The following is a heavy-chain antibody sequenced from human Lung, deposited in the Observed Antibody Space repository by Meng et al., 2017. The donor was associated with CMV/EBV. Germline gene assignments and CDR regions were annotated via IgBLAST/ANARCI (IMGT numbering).Heavy chain of an antibody. V-gene: IGHV5-51*01. CDR3: AIRWRYGNGPYFDY. CDR2: INPGDSDT. J-gene: IGHJ4*02. CDR1: GYSFTNCW. Sequence: GESLKISCKYFGYSFTNCWIGWVRQMPGKGPEWMGIINPGDSDTQYRASFQGQVTISADKSINTAYLQWGSLKASDTAMYYCAIRWRYGNGPYFDYCGQGXLVTASS. D-gene: IGHD2-8*01.